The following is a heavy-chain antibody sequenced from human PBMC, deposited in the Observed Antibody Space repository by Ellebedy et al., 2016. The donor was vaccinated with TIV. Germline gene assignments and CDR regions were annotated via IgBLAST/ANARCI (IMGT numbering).Heavy chain of an antibody. CDR2: ISAYNGNT. CDR1: GYTFTSYG. J-gene: IGHJ4*02. D-gene: IGHD2-2*01. Sequence: ASVKVSCXASGYTFTSYGISWVRQAPGQGLEWMGWISAYNGNTNYAQKLQGRVTMTTDTSTSTAYVELRSLRSDDMAVYYCARHIVVVPASHRYYFDYWGQGTLVTVSS. CDR3: ARHIVVVPASHRYYFDY. V-gene: IGHV1-18*03.